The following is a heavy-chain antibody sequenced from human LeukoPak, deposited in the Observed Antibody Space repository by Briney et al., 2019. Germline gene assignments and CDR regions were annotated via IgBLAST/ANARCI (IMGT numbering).Heavy chain of an antibody. CDR1: GFTVSSKD. Sequence: GGSLRLSCAASGFTVSSKDMNWVRQAPGKGLEWVSLLYSGGSTYYADSVKGRFTISRDTSKNTLYLQTNSLRAEDTAVYYCARATHSAAGYFQHWGQGTLVTVSS. J-gene: IGHJ1*01. D-gene: IGHD6-13*01. CDR3: ARATHSAAGYFQH. CDR2: LYSGGST. V-gene: IGHV3-53*01.